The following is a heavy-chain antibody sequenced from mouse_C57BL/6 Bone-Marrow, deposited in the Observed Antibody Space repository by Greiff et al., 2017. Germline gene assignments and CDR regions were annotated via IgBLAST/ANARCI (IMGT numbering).Heavy chain of an antibody. D-gene: IGHD2-10*02. CDR2: ISSGGSYT. J-gene: IGHJ3*01. CDR1: GFTFSSYG. Sequence: EVQVVESGGDLVKPGGSLKLSCAASGFTFSSYGMSWVRQTPDKRLEWVATISSGGSYTYYPDSVKGRFTISRDNAKNTLYLQMSSLKSEDTAMYYCARRGYGNYWFAYWGQGTLVTVS. V-gene: IGHV5-6*01. CDR3: ARRGYGNYWFAY.